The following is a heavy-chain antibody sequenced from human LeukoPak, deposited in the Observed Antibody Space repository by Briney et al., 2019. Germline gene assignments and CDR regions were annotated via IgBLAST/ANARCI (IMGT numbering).Heavy chain of an antibody. D-gene: IGHD4-17*01. J-gene: IGHJ6*02. Sequence: GGSLRLSCAASGFTFSSYAMHWVRQAPGKGLEWVAVISYDGSKKYYADSVKGRFTISGDNSKNTLYLQMNSLRAEDTAVYYCARGGETTVTTDYYGMDVWGQGTTVTVSS. CDR3: ARGGETTVTTDYYGMDV. CDR1: GFTFSSYA. V-gene: IGHV3-30*04. CDR2: ISYDGSKK.